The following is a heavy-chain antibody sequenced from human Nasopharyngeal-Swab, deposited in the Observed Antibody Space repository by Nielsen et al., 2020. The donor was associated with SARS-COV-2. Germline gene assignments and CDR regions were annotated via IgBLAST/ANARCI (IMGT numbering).Heavy chain of an antibody. Sequence: WVRQAPGQGLEWMGGIIPIFGTANYAQKFQGRVTMTADKSTSTAYMELSSLRSEDTAVYYCTYDSSGHYYYYMDVWGKGTTVTVSS. V-gene: IGHV1-69*06. CDR2: IIPIFGTA. J-gene: IGHJ6*03. D-gene: IGHD3-22*01. CDR3: TYDSSGHYYYYMDV.